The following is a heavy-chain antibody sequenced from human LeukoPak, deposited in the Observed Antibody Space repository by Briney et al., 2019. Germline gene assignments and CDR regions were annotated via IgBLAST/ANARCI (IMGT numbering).Heavy chain of an antibody. CDR3: ARHSTRTVAGYYFDY. CDR2: INHSGST. D-gene: IGHD6-19*01. V-gene: IGHV4-34*01. Sequence: SETLSLTCAVYGGSFSGYYWSWIRQPPGKGLEWIGEINHSGSTNYNPSLKSRVTISVDTSKNQFSLKLSSVTAADTAVYYCARHSTRTVAGYYFDYWGQGTLVTVSS. CDR1: GGSFSGYY. J-gene: IGHJ4*02.